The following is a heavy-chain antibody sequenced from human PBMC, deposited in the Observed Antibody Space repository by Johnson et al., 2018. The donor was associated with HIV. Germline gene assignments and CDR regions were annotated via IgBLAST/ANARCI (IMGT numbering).Heavy chain of an antibody. CDR3: ARDWVEYGAFDI. CDR1: GFSVSSNY. D-gene: IGHD2/OR15-2a*01. Sequence: VQLVESGGGLVQPGGSLRLSCAASGFSVSSNYMSWVRQAPGKGLEWVSVIYSGGSTYFAESVKGRFTISRDNSKNTLYLQMNSRRAEDTAVYYCARDWVEYGAFDIWGQGAMVTVSS. CDR2: IYSGGST. J-gene: IGHJ3*02. V-gene: IGHV3-66*02.